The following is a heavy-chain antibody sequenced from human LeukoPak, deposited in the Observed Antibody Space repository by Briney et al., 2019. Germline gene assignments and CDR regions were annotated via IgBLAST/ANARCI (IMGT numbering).Heavy chain of an antibody. Sequence: GGSLRLSCAASGFTFSSYSMSWVRQAPGKGLEWVSSISSSSYIYYADSVKGRFTISRDNAKNSLYLQMNSLRAEDTAVYYCARDWNGSGSYYNEPFDPWGQGTLVTVSS. CDR2: ISSSSYI. J-gene: IGHJ5*02. CDR1: GFTFSSYS. D-gene: IGHD3-10*01. V-gene: IGHV3-21*01. CDR3: ARDWNGSGSYYNEPFDP.